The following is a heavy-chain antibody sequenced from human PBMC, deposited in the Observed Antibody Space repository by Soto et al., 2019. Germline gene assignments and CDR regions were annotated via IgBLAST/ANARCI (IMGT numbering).Heavy chain of an antibody. Sequence: QITLKESGPPLVKHTQTLTLTCTFSGFSLTTDRVGVGWIRQPPGEALEWLAVIYWDDSKTYRPSLESRLTITKDTSKNQVALTMTNMDSLYTATYYCAHAYGGRSLYWGQGTLLTVSS. CDR1: GFSLTTDRVG. CDR3: AHAYGGRSLY. D-gene: IGHD1-26*01. J-gene: IGHJ4*02. V-gene: IGHV2-5*02. CDR2: IYWDDSK.